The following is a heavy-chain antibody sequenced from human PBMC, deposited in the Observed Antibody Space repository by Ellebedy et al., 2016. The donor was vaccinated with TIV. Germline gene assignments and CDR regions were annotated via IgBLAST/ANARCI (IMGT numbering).Heavy chain of an antibody. Sequence: MPSETLSLTCTVSGGSISSYYWSRIRQPPGKGLEWIGYIYYSGSTNYNPSLTSRVTISVDTSKNHFSLRLTSVTAADTAVYYCARVVWQQPVSYAFDFWGQGTMVTISS. V-gene: IGHV4-59*01. CDR2: IYYSGST. D-gene: IGHD6-13*01. CDR1: GGSISSYY. CDR3: ARVVWQQPVSYAFDF. J-gene: IGHJ3*01.